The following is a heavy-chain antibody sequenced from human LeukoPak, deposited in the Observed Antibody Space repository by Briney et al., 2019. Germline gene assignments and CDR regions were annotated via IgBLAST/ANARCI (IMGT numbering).Heavy chain of an antibody. Sequence: SETLSLTCTVSGDSTSNFYWNWIRQSPGKGLEWIGNIHYSGSSVYNPSLKRRGTISIDTSRRQFFLKLNSVTAADTAVYFCALAPNSNWFDFWGPGTLVTVSS. J-gene: IGHJ5*01. CDR1: GDSTSNFY. CDR2: IHYSGSS. V-gene: IGHV4-59*03. CDR3: ALAPNSNWFDF. D-gene: IGHD2-8*01.